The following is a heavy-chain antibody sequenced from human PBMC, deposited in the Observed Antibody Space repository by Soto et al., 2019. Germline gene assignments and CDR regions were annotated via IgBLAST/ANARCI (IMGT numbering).Heavy chain of an antibody. CDR2: IKSKTDGGTT. D-gene: IGHD7-27*01. CDR1: GFTFSNAW. CDR3: TTDAYLNWGSGRHAFDI. V-gene: IGHV3-15*01. Sequence: GGSLRLSCAASGFTFSNAWMSWVRQAPGKGLEWVGRIKSKTDGGTTDYAAPVKGRFTISRDDSKNTLYLQMNSLKTEDTAVYYCTTDAYLNWGSGRHAFDIWGQGTMVTVSS. J-gene: IGHJ3*02.